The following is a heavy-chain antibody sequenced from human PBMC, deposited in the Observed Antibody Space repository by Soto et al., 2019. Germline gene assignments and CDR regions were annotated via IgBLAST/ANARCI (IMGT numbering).Heavy chain of an antibody. V-gene: IGHV3-33*01. CDR1: GFTFSSYG. CDR2: IWYDGSNK. CDR3: AREFPNPRYFDY. J-gene: IGHJ4*02. Sequence: RGSLRLSCAASGFTFSSYGMHWVRQAPGKGLGWVAVIWYDGSNKYYADSVKGRFTISRDNSKNTLYLQMNSLRAEDTAVYYCAREFPNPRYFDYWGQGTLVTVSS.